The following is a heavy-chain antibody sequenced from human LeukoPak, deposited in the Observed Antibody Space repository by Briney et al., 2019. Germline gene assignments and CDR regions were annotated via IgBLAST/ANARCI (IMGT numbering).Heavy chain of an antibody. D-gene: IGHD1/OR15-1a*01. CDR1: GGSISSSSYY. J-gene: IGHJ6*03. Sequence: SETLSLTCTVSGGSISSSSYYWSWIRQPAGKGLEWIGRIYTSGSTNYNPSLKSRVTMSVDTSKNQFSLKLSSVTAADTAVYYCARDEVEHPGYDYYYYMDVWGKGTTVTISS. CDR2: IYTSGST. V-gene: IGHV4-61*02. CDR3: ARDEVEHPGYDYYYYMDV.